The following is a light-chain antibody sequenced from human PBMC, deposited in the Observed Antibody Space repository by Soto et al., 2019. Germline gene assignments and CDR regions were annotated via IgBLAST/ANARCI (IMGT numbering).Light chain of an antibody. Sequence: QSALTQPRSVSGSPGQSVTISCTGTSSDVGDYHYVSWYQQHPGKAPKLLIYAVNMRPSGVPDRFSGSKSGNTASLTISGLQAEDEADYSCCSYAGSYTWGFGGGTKLTVL. CDR3: CSYAGSYTWG. CDR2: AVN. J-gene: IGLJ3*02. V-gene: IGLV2-11*01. CDR1: SSDVGDYHY.